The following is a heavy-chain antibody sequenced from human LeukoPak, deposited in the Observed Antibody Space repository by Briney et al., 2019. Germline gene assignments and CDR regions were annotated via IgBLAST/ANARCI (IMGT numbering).Heavy chain of an antibody. Sequence: SQTLSLTCTVSGGSISTGGYYWSWIRQPPGKGLEWIGYMYHSGNSYYNPSLKSRVTISVDRSKNQFSLKLSSVTAADTAVYHCARGEYDNTGLDAFDIWGQGTMVTVSS. V-gene: IGHV4-30-2*01. CDR2: MYHSGNS. CDR1: GGSISTGGYY. CDR3: ARGEYDNTGLDAFDI. J-gene: IGHJ3*02. D-gene: IGHD2/OR15-2a*01.